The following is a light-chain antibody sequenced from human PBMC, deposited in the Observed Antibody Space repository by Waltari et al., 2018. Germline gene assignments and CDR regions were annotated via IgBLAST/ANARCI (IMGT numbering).Light chain of an antibody. J-gene: IGLJ2*01. V-gene: IGLV3-25*03. CDR1: ALPKQY. CDR2: KDR. CDR3: QSADREDTYVV. Sequence: SYELTQPPSVSVSPGQTAGITCSGDALPKQYAYWYQQKPGQAPVLVIYKDRERPSGIPERFSGSSSGTTVTLNIRGVQAEDEADYYCQSADREDTYVVFGGGTKLTVL.